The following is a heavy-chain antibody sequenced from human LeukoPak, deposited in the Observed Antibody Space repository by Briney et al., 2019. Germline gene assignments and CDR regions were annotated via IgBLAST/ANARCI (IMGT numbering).Heavy chain of an antibody. CDR1: GYTFTGYY. J-gene: IGHJ4*02. D-gene: IGHD6-13*01. CDR2: INPNSGGT. V-gene: IGHV1-2*06. CDR3: AREGHIAAAGFDY. Sequence: GASVKVSCKASGYTFTGYYMHWVRQAPGQGLEWVGRINPNSGGTNYAQKFQGRVTMTRDTSISTAYMELSRLRSDDTAVYYCAREGHIAAAGFDYWGQGTLVTASS.